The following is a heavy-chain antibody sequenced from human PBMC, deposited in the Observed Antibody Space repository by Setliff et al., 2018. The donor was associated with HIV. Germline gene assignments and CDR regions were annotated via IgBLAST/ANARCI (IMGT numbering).Heavy chain of an antibody. CDR2: ISAYNGNT. CDR3: ARGPPIVVVPAALLTFDY. J-gene: IGHJ4*02. CDR1: GSTFTSYA. D-gene: IGHD2-2*01. V-gene: IGHV1-18*01. Sequence: ASVKVSCKASGSTFTSYAINWVRQAPGQGLEWMGGISAYNGNTNYAQKLQGRVTMTTDTSTSTAYMELRSLRSDDTAVYYCARGPPIVVVPAALLTFDYWGQGTLVTVSS.